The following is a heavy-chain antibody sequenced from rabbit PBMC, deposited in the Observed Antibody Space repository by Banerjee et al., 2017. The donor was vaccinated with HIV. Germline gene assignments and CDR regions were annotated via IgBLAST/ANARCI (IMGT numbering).Heavy chain of an antibody. D-gene: IGHD2-1*01. CDR2: INASTGKP. Sequence: QEQLVESGGGLVQPEGSLTLTCKASGFSFSDRDVMCWVRQAPGEGLQWIACINASTGKPVYATWASGRFTISRTSSTTVTLRMTSLTAADRATYFCARDLVGVIGWNFYLWGPGTLVTVS. CDR3: ARDLVGVIGWNFYL. CDR1: GFSFSDRDV. J-gene: IGHJ4*01. V-gene: IGHV1S45*01.